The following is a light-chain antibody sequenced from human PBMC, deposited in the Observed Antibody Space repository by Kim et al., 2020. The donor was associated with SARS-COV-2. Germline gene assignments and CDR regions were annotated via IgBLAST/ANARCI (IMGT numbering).Light chain of an antibody. CDR3: NSRDKSGDHVV. CDR1: SRRTNY. J-gene: IGLJ2*01. CDR2: CKN. Sequence: AVGQPVGITCQGDSRRTNYASWYQQKPGQDPRLVIYCKNNRPSGIPDRFSGSSSGNTASLTVTGAQAVDEADYYCNSRDKSGDHVVFGGGTQLTVL. V-gene: IGLV3-19*01.